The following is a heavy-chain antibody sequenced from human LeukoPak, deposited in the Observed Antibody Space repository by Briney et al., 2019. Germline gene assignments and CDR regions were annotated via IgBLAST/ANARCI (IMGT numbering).Heavy chain of an antibody. CDR2: ISGSGGST. V-gene: IGHV3-23*01. J-gene: IGHJ2*01. CDR1: GFTFFSYP. D-gene: IGHD2-21*01. CDR3: ARDGEPRLDWYFDL. Sequence: GGSLRLSCAASGFTFFSYPMNWVRQAPGKGLEWVSAISGSGGSTYYADSVKGRLTISRDNPKHTLYLQMNSLRAEDTAAYYCARDGEPRLDWYFDLWGRGTLVTVSS.